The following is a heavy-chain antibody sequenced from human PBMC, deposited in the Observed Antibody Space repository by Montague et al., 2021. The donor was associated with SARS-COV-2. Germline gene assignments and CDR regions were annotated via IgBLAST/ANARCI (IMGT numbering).Heavy chain of an antibody. V-gene: IGHV4-59*01. CDR3: ARGSGWMGNAFDI. D-gene: IGHD6-19*01. Sequence: SETLSLTCTVSGGSISSYYWSWIRQPPGKGLEWIGHIYYSGSTNYNPSLKSRVTISVDTSQNQFSLKLSSVTAADTAVYYCARGSGWMGNAFDIWGQGTMVTVSS. J-gene: IGHJ3*02. CDR1: GGSISSYY. CDR2: IYYSGST.